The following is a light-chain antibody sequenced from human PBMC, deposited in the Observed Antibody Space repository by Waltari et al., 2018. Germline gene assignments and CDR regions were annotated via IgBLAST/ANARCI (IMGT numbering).Light chain of an antibody. CDR3: QQFAYSPFA. Sequence: EIVLTQSPGTLSLSPGERATLSCRASQTISSSYLAWYQHKSGQAPRLLLYGASSRATGIPDRFSGSGSGTDFILTISRLEPEDFAVYYCQQFAYSPFAFGPGTKVDI. CDR2: GAS. V-gene: IGKV3-20*01. CDR1: QTISSSY. J-gene: IGKJ3*01.